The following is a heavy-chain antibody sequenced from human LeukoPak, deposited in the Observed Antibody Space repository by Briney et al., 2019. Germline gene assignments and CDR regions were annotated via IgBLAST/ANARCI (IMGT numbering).Heavy chain of an antibody. CDR2: ISSDGTNT. V-gene: IGHV3-30*13. CDR1: GFTVSSNY. J-gene: IGHJ4*02. Sequence: PGGSLRLSCAASGFTVSSNYMSWVRQAPGKGLEWVSVISSDGTNTYFAGSVKGRFTISRDNSRKMLSLQMHSLRPEDTAVYYCARVSIFGVVIPPDYWGQGALVTVSS. D-gene: IGHD3-3*02. CDR3: ARVSIFGVVIPPDY.